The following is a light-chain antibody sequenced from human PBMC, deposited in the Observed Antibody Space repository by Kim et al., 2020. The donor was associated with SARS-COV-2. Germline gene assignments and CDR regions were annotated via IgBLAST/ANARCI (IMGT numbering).Light chain of an antibody. V-gene: IGKV3-20*01. CDR1: QSVYSDY. CDR2: EAS. CDR3: HEYGRSWT. J-gene: IGKJ1*01. Sequence: DIVLTQSPATLYLSPGDRATLSCRASQSVYSDYLAWYQQKPGQPPRLLIYEASIRATGIPDRFSGSGSGTDFTLTSRRLQPEDFAVYFCHEYGRSWTFGQGTKVDIK.